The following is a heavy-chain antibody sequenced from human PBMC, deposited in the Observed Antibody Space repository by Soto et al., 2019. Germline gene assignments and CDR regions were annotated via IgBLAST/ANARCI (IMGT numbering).Heavy chain of an antibody. CDR2: TYYRSKWYN. CDR3: AREEDIVVVPAAIGGNWFDP. D-gene: IGHD2-2*01. V-gene: IGHV6-1*01. CDR1: GDSVSSNSAA. J-gene: IGHJ5*02. Sequence: SQTLSLTCAIPGDSVSSNSAAWNWIRQSPSRGLEWLGRTYYRSKWYNDYAVSVKSRITTNPDTSKNQFSLQLNSVTPEDTAVYYCAREEDIVVVPAAIGGNWFDPWGQGTLVTVSS.